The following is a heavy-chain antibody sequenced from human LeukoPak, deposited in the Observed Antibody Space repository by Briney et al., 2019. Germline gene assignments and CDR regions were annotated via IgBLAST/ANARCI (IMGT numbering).Heavy chain of an antibody. D-gene: IGHD1-14*01. CDR3: AKGERGNRNHFDS. CDR2: TSGSGGST. CDR1: GFTFSNYA. V-gene: IGHV3-23*01. J-gene: IGHJ4*02. Sequence: PGGSLRLSCAASGFTFSNYAMSWVRQAPGKGLEWVSSTSGSGGSTYHGDSVKGRFTISRDNSKNTLYLQMNSLRAEDTAVYYCAKGERGNRNHFDSWGQGALVTVSS.